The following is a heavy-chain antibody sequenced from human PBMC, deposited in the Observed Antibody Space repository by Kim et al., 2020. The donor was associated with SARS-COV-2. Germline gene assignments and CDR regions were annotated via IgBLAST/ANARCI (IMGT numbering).Heavy chain of an antibody. D-gene: IGHD2-15*01. CDR1: GFSLTTNR. CDR3: ARDRRYSLDY. J-gene: IGHJ4*02. CDR2: RSEEWTEK. V-gene: IGHV3-7*01. Sequence: GGSLRLSCVVSGFSLTTNRRSGLGKGDEKGLVWVANRSEEWTEKYYGYAVEGRFTITRDNAKNSLYLQMNSPSAEDTAVYYCARDRRYSLDYWGQGALVTASS.